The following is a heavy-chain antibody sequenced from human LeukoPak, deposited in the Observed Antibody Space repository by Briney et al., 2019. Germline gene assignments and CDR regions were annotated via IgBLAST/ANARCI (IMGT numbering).Heavy chain of an antibody. CDR3: ARDSDGNLNFDY. J-gene: IGHJ4*02. CDR1: GFTFSSYA. Sequence: GGSLRLSCAASGFTFSSYAMSWVRQAPGKGLEWVSSISTSSSYIYYADSVKGRFTISRDNAKNSLYLQMNSLRAEDTAVYYCARDSDGNLNFDYWGQGTLVTVSS. D-gene: IGHD1-14*01. CDR2: ISTSSSYI. V-gene: IGHV3-21*01.